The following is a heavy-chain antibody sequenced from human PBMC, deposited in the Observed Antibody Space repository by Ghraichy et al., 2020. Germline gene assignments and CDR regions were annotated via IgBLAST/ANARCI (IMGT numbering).Heavy chain of an antibody. CDR2: IHYSGST. CDR1: GGSIGSISYY. CDR3: ASSGGDQLNGFDY. D-gene: IGHD2-21*02. V-gene: IGHV4-39*01. Sequence: SETLSLTCTVSGGSIGSISYYWGWIRQPPGKGLEWIGSIHYSGSTYYNPSLKSRVTISVDTSKNQFSLKLSSVTATDTAIYYCASSGGDQLNGFDYWGQGTLVTVSS. J-gene: IGHJ4*02.